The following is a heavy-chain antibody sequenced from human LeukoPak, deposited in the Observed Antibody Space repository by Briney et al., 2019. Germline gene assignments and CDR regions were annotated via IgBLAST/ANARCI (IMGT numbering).Heavy chain of an antibody. V-gene: IGHV3-9*01. D-gene: IGHD3-3*01. CDR1: GFTFDGYA. J-gene: IGHJ2*01. CDR3: ETDISVGSSYQGWYFDL. Sequence: GRSLRLSCAASGFTFDGYAMHWVRQAPGKGLEWVSGISWNSGSIGYADSVKGRFTISRDNAKNSLYLQMNSLRADDTALHYCETDISVGSSYQGWYFDLWGRGTLVTVSS. CDR2: ISWNSGSI.